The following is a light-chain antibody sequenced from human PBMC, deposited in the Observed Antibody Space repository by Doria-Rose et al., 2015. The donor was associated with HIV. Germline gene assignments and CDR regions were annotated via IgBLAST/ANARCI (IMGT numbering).Light chain of an antibody. CDR1: QGVSANH. CDR3: HQYASSRT. CDR2: GAS. V-gene: IGKV3-20*01. J-gene: IGKJ1*01. Sequence: EIVMTQSPGTLSLSPGERATLSCRASQGVSANHLAWYQQRPGQSPRLLIYGASSRATDIPDRFSGSGSGTDFTLTISRLEPEDFAVYYCHQYASSRTFGQGTKVEIK.